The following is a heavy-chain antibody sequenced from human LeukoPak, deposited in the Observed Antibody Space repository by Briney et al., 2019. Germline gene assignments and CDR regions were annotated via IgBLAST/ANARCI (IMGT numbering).Heavy chain of an antibody. Sequence: ASVKVSCKASGYTFTSYDINWVRQATGQGLEWMGWMNPNSGNTGYAQKFQGRVTMTRNTSISTAYMELSSLGSEDTAVYYCARGSYMGGYGSGTAPDYWGQGTLVTVSS. CDR2: MNPNSGNT. V-gene: IGHV1-8*01. D-gene: IGHD3-10*01. CDR3: ARGSYMGGYGSGTAPDY. J-gene: IGHJ4*02. CDR1: GYTFTSYD.